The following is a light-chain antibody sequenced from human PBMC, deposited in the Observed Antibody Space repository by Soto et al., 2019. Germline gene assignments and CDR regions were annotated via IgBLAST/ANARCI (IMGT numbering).Light chain of an antibody. J-gene: IGKJ1*01. CDR1: QSVSSSY. Sequence: EIVLTQAPGTLSFSPGERVTLSCRASQSVSSSYLAWYQQTPGQAPRLLIYDTSYRATGVPDRFSGSGSGTDFTLTISRLEPEDFAMYYCQQYGNSPWTFGQGTKVAIK. CDR3: QQYGNSPWT. V-gene: IGKV3-20*01. CDR2: DTS.